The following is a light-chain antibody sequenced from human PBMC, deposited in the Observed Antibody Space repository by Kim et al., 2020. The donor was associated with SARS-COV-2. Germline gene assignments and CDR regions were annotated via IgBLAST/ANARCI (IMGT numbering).Light chain of an antibody. CDR1: SGHSSYA. CDR3: QTWDTGIRV. J-gene: IGLJ3*02. CDR2: LNSDGSH. Sequence: ASVKLTCTLSSGHSSYAIAWHQQQPEKGPRFLMKLNSDGSHNKGGGIPDRFSGSSSGAERYLAISSLQSEDEADYYCQTWDTGIRVFGGGTKVTVL. V-gene: IGLV4-69*01.